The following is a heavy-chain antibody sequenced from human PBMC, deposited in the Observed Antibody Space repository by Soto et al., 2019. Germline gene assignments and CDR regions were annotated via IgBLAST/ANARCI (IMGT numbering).Heavy chain of an antibody. D-gene: IGHD3-10*01. CDR2: ISDGGDLT. Sequence: GGSLRLSCAASGFAFSSHPMSWVRQAPEKGLEWGAGISDGGDLTYNADSVRGRFTISRDNSRNTLYLQMNSLRAEDTAVYYCARRVIGSSRAFDIWGQGTMVTVSS. V-gene: IGHV3-23*01. CDR3: ARRVIGSSRAFDI. J-gene: IGHJ3*02. CDR1: GFAFSSHP.